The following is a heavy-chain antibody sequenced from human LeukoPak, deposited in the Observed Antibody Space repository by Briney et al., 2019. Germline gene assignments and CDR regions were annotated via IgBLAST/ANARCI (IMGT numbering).Heavy chain of an antibody. Sequence: PGGSLRLSCAASGFTFSDYWMNWVRQAPGKGLERLATIKKDGSEKYYVDSVKGRFTISRDNAKNSLDLQMNSLRAEDTAVYYCARGAWYGISWGQGTLVTVSS. J-gene: IGHJ5*02. CDR3: ARGAWYGIS. CDR2: IKKDGSEK. D-gene: IGHD6-13*01. V-gene: IGHV3-7*01. CDR1: GFTFSDYW.